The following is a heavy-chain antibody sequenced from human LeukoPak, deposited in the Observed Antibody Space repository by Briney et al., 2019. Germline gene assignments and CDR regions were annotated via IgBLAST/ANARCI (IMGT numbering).Heavy chain of an antibody. CDR1: GFTFDDYA. CDR2: ISWNSGSI. Sequence: GGSLRLSCAASGFTFDDYAMHWVRQAPGKGLEWVSGISWNSGSIGYADSVKGRFTISRDNAKNSLYLQMNSLRAEDMALYYCAKAPNPSIAAHHYFDYWGQGTLVTVSS. V-gene: IGHV3-9*03. D-gene: IGHD6-6*01. CDR3: AKAPNPSIAAHHYFDY. J-gene: IGHJ4*02.